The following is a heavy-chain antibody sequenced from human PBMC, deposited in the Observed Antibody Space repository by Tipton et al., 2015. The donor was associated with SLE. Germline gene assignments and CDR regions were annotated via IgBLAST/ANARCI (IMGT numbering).Heavy chain of an antibody. CDR2: INWDGDYI. CDR1: GFTFDDYA. V-gene: IGHV3-9*01. J-gene: IGHJ3*02. CDR3: AKDVWAEAGDPRGAFDI. Sequence: RSLRLSCAVSGFTFDDYAMHWVRQPPGEGLEWVSSINWDGDYIGYADSVKGRFTISRDNAKNSLYLQMDSLTTDDTAVYYCAKDVWAEAGDPRGAFDIWGQGTVVTVSS. D-gene: IGHD2-21*02.